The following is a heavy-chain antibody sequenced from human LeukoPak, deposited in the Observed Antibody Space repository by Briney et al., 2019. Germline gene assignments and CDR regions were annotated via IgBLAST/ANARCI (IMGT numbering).Heavy chain of an antibody. CDR2: ISAYNGNT. CDR3: ARELSGYYDSSGYYWRGSTGAHYFDY. Sequence: ASVKVSCKASGYTFTSYGISWVRQAPGQGLEWMGWISAYNGNTNYAQKLQGRVTMTTDTSTSTAYMELRSLRSDDTAVYYCARELSGYYDSSGYYWRGSTGAHYFDYWGQGTLVTVS. CDR1: GYTFTSYG. V-gene: IGHV1-18*01. D-gene: IGHD3-22*01. J-gene: IGHJ4*02.